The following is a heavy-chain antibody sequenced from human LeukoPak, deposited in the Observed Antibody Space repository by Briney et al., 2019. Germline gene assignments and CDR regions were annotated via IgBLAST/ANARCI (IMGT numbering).Heavy chain of an antibody. CDR1: GYTFTGYY. V-gene: IGHV1-2*06. J-gene: IGHJ5*02. CDR2: INPNSGGT. Sequence: VASVKVSCKASGYTFTGYYMHWVRQAPGQGLEWMGRINPNSGGTNYAQKFQGRVTMTRDTSISTAYMELSRLRSDDTAVYYCARDWSRRGYGYGTFDPWGQGTLVTVSS. D-gene: IGHD5-18*01. CDR3: ARDWSRRGYGYGTFDP.